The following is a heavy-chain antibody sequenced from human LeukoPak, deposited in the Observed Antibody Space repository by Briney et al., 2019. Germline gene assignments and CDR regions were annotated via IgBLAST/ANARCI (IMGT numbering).Heavy chain of an antibody. V-gene: IGHV3-30*07. CDR3: ARTRRYYDILAGYYYYYGMDV. J-gene: IGHJ6*02. Sequence: GGSLRLSCAASGFTFSTYAMHWVRQAPGKGLEWVAVISYDGSNEYYADSVKGRSTISRDNSKNTLYLQMNSLRAGDTAVYYCARTRRYYDILAGYYYYYGMDVWGQGTTVTVSS. CDR2: ISYDGSNE. CDR1: GFTFSTYA. D-gene: IGHD3-9*01.